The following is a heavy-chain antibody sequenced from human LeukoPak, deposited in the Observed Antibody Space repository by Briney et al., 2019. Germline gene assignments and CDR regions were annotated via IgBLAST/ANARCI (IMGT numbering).Heavy chain of an antibody. J-gene: IGHJ4*02. Sequence: GESLKISCKGSGYSFTTYWIGWVRQMPGKGLEWMGIIYPGDSDTRYRPSLQGQVTISVDKSVSTAYLQWGSLKASDTAMYYCARRNSSAWYPPEYHFDYWGQGTLVTVSS. V-gene: IGHV5-51*01. D-gene: IGHD6-19*01. CDR3: ARRNSSAWYPPEYHFDY. CDR2: IYPGDSDT. CDR1: GYSFTTYW.